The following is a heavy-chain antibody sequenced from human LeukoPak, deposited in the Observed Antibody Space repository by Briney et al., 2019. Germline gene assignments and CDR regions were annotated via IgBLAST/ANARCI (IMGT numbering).Heavy chain of an antibody. D-gene: IGHD3-22*01. J-gene: IGHJ4*02. CDR3: ARGNYYDSSGLPFDY. CDR1: GGSFSGYY. V-gene: IGHV4-34*01. Sequence: SETLSLTCAVYGGSFSGYYWSWIRPPPGKRLEWIGEINHSGSTNYNPSLKSRVTISVDTSKNQFSLNLTSVTAADTAVYYCARGNYYDSSGLPFDYWGQGTLVTVSS. CDR2: INHSGST.